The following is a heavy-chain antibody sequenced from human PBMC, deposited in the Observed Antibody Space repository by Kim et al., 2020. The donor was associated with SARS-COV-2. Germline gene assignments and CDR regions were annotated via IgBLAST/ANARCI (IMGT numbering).Heavy chain of an antibody. J-gene: IGHJ6*02. CDR3: ASRFEPNYYYGMDV. Sequence: AQKFQGRVTMTRDTSTSTVYMGLSSLRSEDTAVYYCASRFEPNYYYGMDVWGQGTTVTVSS. V-gene: IGHV1-46*01. D-gene: IGHD3-10*01.